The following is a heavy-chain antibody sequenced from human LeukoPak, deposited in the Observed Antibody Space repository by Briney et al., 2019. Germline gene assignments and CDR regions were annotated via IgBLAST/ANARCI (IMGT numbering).Heavy chain of an antibody. CDR2: IWSDGNNK. D-gene: IGHD3-3*01. CDR3: AKDFWSGYYPNY. CDR1: GFRFSSYG. V-gene: IGHV3-33*06. Sequence: TGTSLRLSCATSGFRFSSYGMHWVRQAPGKGLEWVAVIWSDGNNKHYADSVKGRFTISRDNSKNTLYLQMNSLRAEDTAVYYCAKDFWSGYYPNYWGQGTLVTVSS. J-gene: IGHJ4*02.